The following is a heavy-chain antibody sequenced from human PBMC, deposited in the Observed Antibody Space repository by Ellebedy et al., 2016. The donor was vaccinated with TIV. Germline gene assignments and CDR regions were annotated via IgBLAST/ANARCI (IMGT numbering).Heavy chain of an antibody. D-gene: IGHD2-15*01. Sequence: GGSLKISCAASGFTFSSYAMSWVRQAPGKGLEWVSAISGSGGSTYYADSVKGRFTISRDNSKNTLFLQMNSLRAEDTAVYRCAKDRSGQYPDASFDVWGQGTLVTVSS. CDR2: ISGSGGST. V-gene: IGHV3-23*01. CDR3: AKDRSGQYPDASFDV. J-gene: IGHJ3*01. CDR1: GFTFSSYA.